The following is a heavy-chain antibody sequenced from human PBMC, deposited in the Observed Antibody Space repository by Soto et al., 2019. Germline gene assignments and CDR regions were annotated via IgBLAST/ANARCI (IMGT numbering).Heavy chain of an antibody. Sequence: AASVKVSCKASGYTFTSYDINWVRQATGQGLEWMGWMNPNSGNTGYAQKFQGRVTMTRNTSISTAYMELSSLRSEDTAVYYCARDLYYYDSSGHDAFDIWGQGTMVTVSS. V-gene: IGHV1-8*01. CDR2: MNPNSGNT. CDR3: ARDLYYYDSSGHDAFDI. J-gene: IGHJ3*02. D-gene: IGHD3-22*01. CDR1: GYTFTSYD.